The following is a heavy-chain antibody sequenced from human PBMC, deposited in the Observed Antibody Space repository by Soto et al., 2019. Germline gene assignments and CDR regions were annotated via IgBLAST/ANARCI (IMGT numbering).Heavy chain of an antibody. CDR3: ARDYYGSGSPPLGY. CDR1: GGSISSYY. D-gene: IGHD3-10*01. V-gene: IGHV4-59*01. CDR2: IYYSGST. Sequence: SETLSLTCTVSGGSISSYYWSWIRQPPGKGLEWIGYIYYSGSTNYNPSLKSRVTISVDTSKNQFSPKLSSVTAADTAVYYCARDYYGSGSPPLGYWGQGTLVTVS. J-gene: IGHJ4*02.